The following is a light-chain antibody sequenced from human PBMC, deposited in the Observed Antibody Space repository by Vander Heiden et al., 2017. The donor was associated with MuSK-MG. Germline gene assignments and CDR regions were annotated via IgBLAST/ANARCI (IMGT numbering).Light chain of an antibody. J-gene: IGLJ3*02. CDR1: SGSVSTTYP. V-gene: IGLV8-61*02. CDR2: RTN. Sequence: QTGATEEPSCSVSPGGAVTLTCGFRSGSVSTTYPPSCHQPTPGPAPRMLFFRTNIPSSGVPDFFSGSILSNTAALTIAGAQADDDSYYYCAHYMDTGCVFGGGTRLTVL. CDR3: AHYMDTGCV.